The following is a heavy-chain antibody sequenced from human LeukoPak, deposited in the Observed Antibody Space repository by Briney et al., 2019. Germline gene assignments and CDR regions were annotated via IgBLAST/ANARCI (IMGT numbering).Heavy chain of an antibody. V-gene: IGHV1-69*13. CDR1: GGTFSSYA. Sequence: ASVKVSCKASGGTFSSYAISWVRQAPGQGLEWMGGIIPIFGTANYAQKFQGRVAITADESTSTAYMELRSLRSDDTAVYYCARAAITLDAFDIWGQGTMVTVSS. J-gene: IGHJ3*02. CDR2: IIPIFGTA. D-gene: IGHD2-21*01. CDR3: ARAAITLDAFDI.